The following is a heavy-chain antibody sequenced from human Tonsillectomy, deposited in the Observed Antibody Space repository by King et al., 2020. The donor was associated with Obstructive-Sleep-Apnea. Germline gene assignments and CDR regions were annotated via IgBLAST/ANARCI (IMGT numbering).Heavy chain of an antibody. Sequence: QLVQSGAEVKRPGASVKVSCKASGYTFTSYGITWVRQAPGQGLEWMGWISAYNGNTNYARKFQGRVTMTTDTSTNTAYMELRSLRSDDTAVYYCARDGLSMTAAGTPGYWGQGTLVTVSS. CDR1: GYTFTSYG. J-gene: IGHJ4*02. D-gene: IGHD6-13*01. CDR3: ARDGLSMTAAGTPGY. CDR2: ISAYNGNT. V-gene: IGHV1-18*04.